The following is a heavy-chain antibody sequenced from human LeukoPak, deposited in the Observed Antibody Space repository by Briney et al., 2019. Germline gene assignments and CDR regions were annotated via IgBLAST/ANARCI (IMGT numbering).Heavy chain of an antibody. CDR1: GGSISSYY. D-gene: IGHD6-13*01. J-gene: IGHJ5*02. CDR3: ARDTYKYSSSLGWFDP. V-gene: IGHV4-4*07. CDR2: ISTSGST. Sequence: PSETLSLTCTFSGGSISSYYWSWIRQPAGKGLEWIGRISTSGSTNYNPSLKSRVTMSVDTSKNQFSLKLSSVTAADTAVYYCARDTYKYSSSLGWFDPWGQGTLVTVSS.